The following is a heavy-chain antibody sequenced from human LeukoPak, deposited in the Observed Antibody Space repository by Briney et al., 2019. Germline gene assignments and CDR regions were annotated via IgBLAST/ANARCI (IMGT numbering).Heavy chain of an antibody. J-gene: IGHJ4*02. D-gene: IGHD6-19*01. CDR2: IYYSGST. Sequence: SETLSLTCTVSGGSVSSGSYYWSWIRQSPGKGLEWIGFIYYSGSTNYNPSLKSRASISVDTSKNQFSLKLSSVTAADTAVYYCARAFSSSLFDYWGQGTLVTVSS. CDR1: GGSVSSGSYY. V-gene: IGHV4-61*01. CDR3: ARAFSSSLFDY.